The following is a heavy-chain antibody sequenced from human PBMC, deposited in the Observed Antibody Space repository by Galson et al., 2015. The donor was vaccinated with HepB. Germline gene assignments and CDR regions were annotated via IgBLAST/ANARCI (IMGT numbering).Heavy chain of an antibody. V-gene: IGHV6-1*01. D-gene: IGHD6-13*01. J-gene: IGHJ6*02. CDR3: VREDSTSRGYYGMDV. Sequence: CAISGDSVSSNRAAWNWIRQSPSRGLEWLGRTYYRSKWYNEYAVSVSSRITINPDTFKNQFSLQLNSVTPDDTGVYYCVREDSTSRGYYGMDVWDQGTTVTVSS. CDR2: TYYRSKWYN. CDR1: GDSVSSNRAA.